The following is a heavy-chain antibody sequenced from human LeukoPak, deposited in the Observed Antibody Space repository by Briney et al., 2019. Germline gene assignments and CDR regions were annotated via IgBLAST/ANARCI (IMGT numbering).Heavy chain of an antibody. Sequence: SQTLSLTCAVSGGSISSGGYSWSWIRQPPGKGLEWIGYIYHSGSTYYNPSLKSRVTISVDRSKNQFSLKLSPVTAADTAVYYCARGWGYGSGSYYNGFDYWGQGTLVTVSS. CDR3: ARGWGYGSGSYYNGFDY. CDR2: IYHSGST. CDR1: GGSISSGGYS. V-gene: IGHV4-30-2*01. J-gene: IGHJ4*02. D-gene: IGHD3-10*01.